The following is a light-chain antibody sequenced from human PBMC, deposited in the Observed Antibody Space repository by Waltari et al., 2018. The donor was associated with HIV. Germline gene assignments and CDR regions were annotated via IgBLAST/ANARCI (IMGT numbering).Light chain of an antibody. Sequence: QSALTQPASVSGSPGQSIIISCTGTNSYIGNYNLVSWYQQFPGKAPKLLIYDVNKRPSGVSNRFSGSKSGNTASLTISGLQAEDEADYYCCSYAGTLVFGGGTRLTVL. J-gene: IGLJ3*02. V-gene: IGLV2-23*02. CDR2: DVN. CDR3: CSYAGTLV. CDR1: NSYIGNYNL.